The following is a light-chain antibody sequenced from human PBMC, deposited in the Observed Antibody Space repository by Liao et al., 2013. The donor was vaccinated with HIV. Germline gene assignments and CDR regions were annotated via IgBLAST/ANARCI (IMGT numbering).Light chain of an antibody. CDR2: YNS. CDR1: NIGSKS. Sequence: SYVLTQPPSVSVAPGKTARITCGENNIGSKSVHWYQQKPGQAPVLVIYYNSDRPSGIPERFSGSNSGNTATLTISGVEAGDEADYYCQVWDSTSDHPVFGGGSKLTVL. CDR3: QVWDSTSDHPV. V-gene: IGLV3-21*04. J-gene: IGLJ3*02.